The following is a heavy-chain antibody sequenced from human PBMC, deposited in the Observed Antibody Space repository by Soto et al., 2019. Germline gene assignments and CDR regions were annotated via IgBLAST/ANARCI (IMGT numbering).Heavy chain of an antibody. J-gene: IGHJ4*02. V-gene: IGHV3-23*01. CDR3: AKEGAFYGSGSYLHY. D-gene: IGHD3-10*01. CDR1: GFTLSDYA. Sequence: EVHLLESGGGLVQPGGSLRLSCAASGFTLSDYAMSWIRQAPGKGLEWVSAISGSGGSTYHADSVKGRFTISRDNSENALYLQMNSLRAEDTAVYYCAKEGAFYGSGSYLHYWGQGTLVTVSS. CDR2: ISGSGGST.